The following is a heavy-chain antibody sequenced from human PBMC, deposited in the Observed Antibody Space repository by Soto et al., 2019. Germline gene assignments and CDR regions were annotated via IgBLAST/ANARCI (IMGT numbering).Heavy chain of an antibody. CDR3: AQRLGSRGSFDY. D-gene: IGHD6-25*01. V-gene: IGHV2-5*08. J-gene: IGHJ4*02. CDR2: IDWDDDK. Sequence: ESGPTLVNPTQTLTLTCTISGFSLTASETRVSWIRQPPGKAPEWLARIDWDDDKRYRTSLKSRLTISRDTSKNQVVLTMTNMDPVDTGTYYCAQRLGSRGSFDYWGQGSLVTVSS. CDR1: GFSLTASETR.